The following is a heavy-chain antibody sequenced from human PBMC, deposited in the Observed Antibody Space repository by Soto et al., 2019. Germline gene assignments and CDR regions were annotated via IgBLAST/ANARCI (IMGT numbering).Heavy chain of an antibody. V-gene: IGHV3-7*01. CDR1: GFTFSSYW. D-gene: IGHD5-12*01. Sequence: GGSLRLSCAASGFTFSSYWMSWVRQAPGKGLEWVANIKQDGSEKYYVDSVKGRFTISRDNAKNSLYLQMNSLRAEDTAVYYCARSGLIVATIRGGAFDIWGQGTMVTVSS. CDR3: ARSGLIVATIRGGAFDI. J-gene: IGHJ3*02. CDR2: IKQDGSEK.